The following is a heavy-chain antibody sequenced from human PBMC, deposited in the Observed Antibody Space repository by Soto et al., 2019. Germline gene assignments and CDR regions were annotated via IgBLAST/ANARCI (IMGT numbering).Heavy chain of an antibody. V-gene: IGHV1-69*02. CDR3: ARMGGSAGYYSYYYMDV. J-gene: IGHJ6*03. D-gene: IGHD3-16*01. CDR2: IIPILGIA. Sequence: QVQLVQSGAEVKKPGSSVKVSCKASGGTFSSYTISWVRQAPGQGLEWMGRIIPILGIANYAQKFQGRVTITADKSTSTAYMELSSLRSEDTAVYYCARMGGSAGYYSYYYMDVWGKGTTVTVSS. CDR1: GGTFSSYT.